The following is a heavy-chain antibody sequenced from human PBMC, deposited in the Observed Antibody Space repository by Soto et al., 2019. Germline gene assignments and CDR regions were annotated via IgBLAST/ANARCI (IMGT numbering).Heavy chain of an antibody. J-gene: IGHJ3*01. CDR3: ARDLPATTRAFDV. Sequence: PSETLSLTCTVSGDSISSGDYYWSWIRQPPGKGLELILYIDFSGITFYSPSLQSRVSISVGTSKNLFSLRLSSMSAVDTAVYYCARDLPATTRAFDVRGQGTMVTVSS. CDR1: GDSISSGDYY. CDR2: IDFSGIT. D-gene: IGHD1-26*01. V-gene: IGHV4-30-4*01.